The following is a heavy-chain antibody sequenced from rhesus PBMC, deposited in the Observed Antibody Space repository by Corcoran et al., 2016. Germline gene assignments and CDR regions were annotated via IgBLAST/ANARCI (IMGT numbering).Heavy chain of an antibody. CDR3: ARGRWGTVDY. Sequence: QVQLQESGPGLVKPSETLSLTCAVSGGSIRGYYGHWIRQPPGEGLEWIGNIGGSRGTTYYNPSLKSRVTISTDTSKNQFSLNLTSVTAADTAVYYCARGRWGTVDYWGQGVLVTVSS. CDR2: IGGSRGTT. J-gene: IGHJ4*01. D-gene: IGHD1-44*01. CDR1: GGSIRGYY. V-gene: IGHV4-165*02.